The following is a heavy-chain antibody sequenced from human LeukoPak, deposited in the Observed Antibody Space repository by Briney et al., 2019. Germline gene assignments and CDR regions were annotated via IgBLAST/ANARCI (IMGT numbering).Heavy chain of an antibody. V-gene: IGHV3-74*01. D-gene: IGHD6-19*01. CDR2: INSDGSTT. Sequence: PGGSLRLSCGASGFTFSSYWMHWVRQAPGKGLVWISRINSDGSTTSYADSVKGRFTISRDNSKNTLYLQMNSLRPEDTAMYYCAKVDGTATYSSYPSHMWGQGTMVTVSS. CDR1: GFTFSSYW. CDR3: AKVDGTATYSSYPSHM. J-gene: IGHJ3*02.